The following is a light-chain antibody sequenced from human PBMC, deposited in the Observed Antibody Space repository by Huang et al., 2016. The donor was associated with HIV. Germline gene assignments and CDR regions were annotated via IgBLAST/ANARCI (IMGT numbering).Light chain of an antibody. J-gene: IGKJ1*01. CDR2: DAS. V-gene: IGKV3-15*01. CDR1: QPVSSN. Sequence: EIEMTQSPATLPASPGERATLSCRASQPVSSNLAWYQQKPGHAPRLLIYDASTRATGIPARFSGSGAGTEFTLTISSLQSEDFAVYYCQQYNFWPPWTFGQGTKVEIK. CDR3: QQYNFWPPWT.